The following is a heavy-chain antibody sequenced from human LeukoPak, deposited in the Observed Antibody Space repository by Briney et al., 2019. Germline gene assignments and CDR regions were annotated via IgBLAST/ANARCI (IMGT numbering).Heavy chain of an antibody. V-gene: IGHV4-31*03. J-gene: IGHJ4*02. Sequence: SETLSLTCTVSGGSISSGGYYWSWIRQHPGKGLEWIGYIYYSGSTYYNPSLKSRVTISVDTSKNQFSLKLSSVTAADTAVYYCARDREPAAGIDYWGQGTLVTVSS. CDR2: IYYSGST. CDR1: GGSISSGGYY. D-gene: IGHD2-2*01. CDR3: ARDREPAAGIDY.